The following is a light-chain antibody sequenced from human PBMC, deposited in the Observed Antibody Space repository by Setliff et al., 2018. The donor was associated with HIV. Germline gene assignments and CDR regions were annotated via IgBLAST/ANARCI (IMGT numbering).Light chain of an antibody. CDR2: DVS. V-gene: IGLV2-11*01. Sequence: QSALTQPRSVSGSPGQSVTISCTGTSSDVGGYNYVSWYQEHPGKAPKLMIYDVSKRPSGVSNRFSGSKSGTSASLAITGLQAEDEADYYCQSYDKSLTGSAVFGTGTKVTVL. J-gene: IGLJ1*01. CDR3: QSYDKSLTGSAV. CDR1: SSDVGGYNY.